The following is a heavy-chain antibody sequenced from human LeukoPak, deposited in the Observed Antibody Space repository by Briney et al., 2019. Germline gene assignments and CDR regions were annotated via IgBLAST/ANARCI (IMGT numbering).Heavy chain of an antibody. CDR2: IIPILGIA. Sequence: GASVKVSCKASGGTFSSYAISWVRQAPGQGLEWMGRIIPILGIANYAQKLQGRVTMTTDTSTSTAYMELRSLRSDDTAVYYCARDKVLAAPGDYWGQGTLVTVSS. CDR1: GGTFSSYA. J-gene: IGHJ4*02. V-gene: IGHV1-69*04. CDR3: ARDKVLAAPGDY. D-gene: IGHD6-6*01.